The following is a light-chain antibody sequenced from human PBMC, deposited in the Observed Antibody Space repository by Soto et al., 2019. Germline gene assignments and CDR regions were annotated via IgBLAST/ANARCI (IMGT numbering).Light chain of an antibody. J-gene: IGKJ1*01. V-gene: IGKV4-1*01. Sequence: DIVMTQSPDSLAVSLGVGATINCKSSQSLLHLAWYQQKPGQPPKLLIYWASTRESGVPDRFSGSGSGTDFTLTISSLQAEDVAVYYCQHYYTTPVTFGQGTKVEIK. CDR3: QHYYTTPVT. CDR1: QSLLH. CDR2: WAS.